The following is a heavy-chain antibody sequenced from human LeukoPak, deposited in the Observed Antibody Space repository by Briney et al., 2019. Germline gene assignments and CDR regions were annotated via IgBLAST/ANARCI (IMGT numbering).Heavy chain of an antibody. J-gene: IGHJ4*02. CDR3: ARDRSRFYY. CDR1: GFTVSSNY. CDR2: IKEDGNEK. D-gene: IGHD2-2*01. Sequence: GGSLRLSCAASGFTVSSNYMTWVRQAPGKGREWVANIKEDGNEKYYVDSVKGRFTISRDNAKKSLYLQMNSLRAEDTAVYYCARDRSRFYYWGQGTPVTVSS. V-gene: IGHV3-7*01.